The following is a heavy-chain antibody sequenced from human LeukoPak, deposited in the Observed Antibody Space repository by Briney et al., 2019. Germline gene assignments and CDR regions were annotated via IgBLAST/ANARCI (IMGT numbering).Heavy chain of an antibody. J-gene: IGHJ5*02. CDR1: GYSFTSYW. V-gene: IGHV5-51*01. D-gene: IGHD6-13*01. CDR3: ARDTRGIAAAGPYNWFDP. CDR2: IYPGGSDT. Sequence: PGESLKISCKGSGYSFTSYWIGWVRQMPGKGLEWMGIIYPGGSDTRYSPSFQGQVTISADKSISTAYLQWSSLKAADTAVYYCARDTRGIAAAGPYNWFDPWGQGTLVTVSS.